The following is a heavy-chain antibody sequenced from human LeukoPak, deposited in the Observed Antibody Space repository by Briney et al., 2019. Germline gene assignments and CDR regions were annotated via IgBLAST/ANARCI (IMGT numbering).Heavy chain of an antibody. Sequence: GGSLRLSCAASGFTFSNYEMNWVRQAPGKGLEWVSYISGSADTIYYADSVKGRFTISRDNTKSALYLQMNNLGAEDTAVYYCARAIAVAGTGYWGQGTLVTVSS. V-gene: IGHV3-48*03. J-gene: IGHJ4*02. CDR3: ARAIAVAGTGY. CDR2: ISGSADTI. CDR1: GFTFSNYE. D-gene: IGHD6-19*01.